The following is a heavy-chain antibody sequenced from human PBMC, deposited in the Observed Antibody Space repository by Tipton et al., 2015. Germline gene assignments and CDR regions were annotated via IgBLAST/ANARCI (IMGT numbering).Heavy chain of an antibody. CDR1: GASVSSDSYY. D-gene: IGHD3-10*01. J-gene: IGHJ4*02. CDR2: IYYTGST. V-gene: IGHV4-61*01. CDR3: ARGLLLWFGMSDY. Sequence: TLSLTCTVSGASVSSDSYYWSWIRQPPGKGLEWIAYIYYTGSTNYNPSLKSRVTISLDMSRNQFSLKLSSLTAADTAVYYCARGLLLWFGMSDYWGRGTLVTVSS.